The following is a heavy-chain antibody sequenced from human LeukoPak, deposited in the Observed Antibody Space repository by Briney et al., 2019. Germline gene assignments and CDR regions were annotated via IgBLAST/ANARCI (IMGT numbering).Heavy chain of an antibody. D-gene: IGHD2-8*02. V-gene: IGHV3-23*01. CDR3: ATYRQVLLPFES. CDR1: GFTFSSYA. CDR2: INSSGGST. Sequence: GGTLRLSCAASGFTFSSYAMNWVRQAPGKGLEWVSSINSSGGSTYYADSVKGRFTISRDNSKSTLSLQMNSLRAEDTAIYYCATYRQVLLPFESWGQGTLVTVSS. J-gene: IGHJ4*02.